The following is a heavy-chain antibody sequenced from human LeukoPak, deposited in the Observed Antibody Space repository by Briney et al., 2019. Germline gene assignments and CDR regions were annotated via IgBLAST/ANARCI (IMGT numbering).Heavy chain of an antibody. V-gene: IGHV3-7*01. CDR3: AREGNIVATIIPYFDY. D-gene: IGHD5-12*01. CDR2: IKQDGSET. Sequence: GGSLRLSCAASRFTLSNYWMSWVRQAPGKGLEWVANIKQDGSETYYVDSVKGRFTISRDNAKNSLSLQMNSLRAEDTAVYYCAREGNIVATIIPYFDYWGQGTLVTVSS. J-gene: IGHJ4*02. CDR1: RFTLSNYW.